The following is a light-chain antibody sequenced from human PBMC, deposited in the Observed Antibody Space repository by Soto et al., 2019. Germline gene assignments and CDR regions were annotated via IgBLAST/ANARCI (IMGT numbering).Light chain of an antibody. Sequence: DIQMTQSPSTLSASVGDRVTITCRASQSISIWLAWYQQKPGKAPKILIYKASTLQSVVPSRFSGSGSGTEFTLSISSLQPDDLATYYCQQYDGYPLTFGGGTKVDIK. V-gene: IGKV1-5*03. CDR2: KAS. J-gene: IGKJ4*01. CDR3: QQYDGYPLT. CDR1: QSISIW.